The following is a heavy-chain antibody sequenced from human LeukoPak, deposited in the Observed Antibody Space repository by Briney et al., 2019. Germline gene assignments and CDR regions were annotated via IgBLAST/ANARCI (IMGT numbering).Heavy chain of an antibody. CDR1: GYTFTSYY. CDR2: INPSGGST. CDR3: ARDGRTDAFDI. Sequence: LRASVKVSCKASGYTFTSYYMHWVRQAPGQGLEWMGIINPSGGSTSYAQKFQGRVTMTRDTSTSAVYMELSSLRSEDTAVYYCARDGRTDAFDIWGQGTMVTVSS. D-gene: IGHD1-1*01. J-gene: IGHJ3*02. V-gene: IGHV1-46*01.